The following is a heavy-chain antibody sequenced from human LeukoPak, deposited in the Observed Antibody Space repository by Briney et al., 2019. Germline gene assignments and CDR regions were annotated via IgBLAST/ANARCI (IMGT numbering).Heavy chain of an antibody. D-gene: IGHD5-18*01. CDR2: ISSGGNTI. CDR3: AREGTAMVSFDY. V-gene: IGHV3-48*03. CDR1: GFTFSSYE. J-gene: IGHJ4*02. Sequence: GGSLRLSCAASGFTFSSYEMNWVRQAPGKGLELDSYISSGGNTIYYADSVKGRFTISRDNAKNSLYLQMNSLRAEDTAVYYCAREGTAMVSFDYWGQGTLVTVSS.